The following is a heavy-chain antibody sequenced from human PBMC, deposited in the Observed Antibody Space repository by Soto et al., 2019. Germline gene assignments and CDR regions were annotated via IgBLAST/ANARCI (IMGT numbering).Heavy chain of an antibody. D-gene: IGHD3-10*01. Sequence: EVQLVESGGGLVKPGGSLRLSCAASGFTFSNAWMSWVRQAPGKGLEWVGRIKSKTDGGTTDYAAPVKGRFTISRDDAKNTLYLQLSSLQTGFTAVYYCTTRSFYYGAVSYYNVPTSDAFAFWGQGTMVTVSA. CDR2: IKSKTDGGTT. V-gene: IGHV3-15*01. CDR3: TTRSFYYGAVSYYNVPTSDAFAF. CDR1: GFTFSNAW. J-gene: IGHJ3*01.